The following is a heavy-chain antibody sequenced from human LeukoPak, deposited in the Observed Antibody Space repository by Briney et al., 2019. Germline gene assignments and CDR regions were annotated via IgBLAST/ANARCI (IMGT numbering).Heavy chain of an antibody. Sequence: PSETLSLTCTVSGGSISSYYWSWIRQPPGKGLEWIGYIYYSGSTNYNPSLKSRVTISVDTSKNQFSLKLSSVTAADTAVYYCARVSVLFPGESRLEWLSPDAFDIWGQGTMVTVSS. CDR2: IYYSGST. CDR1: GGSISSYY. CDR3: ARVSVLFPGESRLEWLSPDAFDI. J-gene: IGHJ3*02. D-gene: IGHD3-3*01. V-gene: IGHV4-59*01.